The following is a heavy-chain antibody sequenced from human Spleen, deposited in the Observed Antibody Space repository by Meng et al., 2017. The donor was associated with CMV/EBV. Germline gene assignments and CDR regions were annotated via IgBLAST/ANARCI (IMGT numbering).Heavy chain of an antibody. D-gene: IGHD2-2*01. CDR3: ARDEEKFQLPNYYGLDV. J-gene: IGHJ6*02. CDR1: GFTFSSYE. Sequence: GESLKISCAPSGFTFSSYEMNWVRQAPGKGLEWVSYISNSGSTIYYTDSVKGRFTISRDNAKNSLYLQMNSLRAEDTAMYYCARDEEKFQLPNYYGLDVWGQGTTVTVSS. V-gene: IGHV3-48*03. CDR2: ISNSGSTI.